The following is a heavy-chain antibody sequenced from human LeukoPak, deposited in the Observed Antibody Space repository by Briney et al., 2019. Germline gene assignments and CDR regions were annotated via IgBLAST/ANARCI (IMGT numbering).Heavy chain of an antibody. D-gene: IGHD3-3*01. J-gene: IGHJ4*02. CDR1: GYTLTNYA. Sequence: GASVKVSCKASGYTLTNYAVNWLRQAPGQRLEWMGWINAGNGDTKFSQNYQARVTITRDASASTAYMELSSLTSEDTAVYFCARGLWSAHRREYYFDSWGQGTLVTVSS. CDR3: ARGLWSAHRREYYFDS. V-gene: IGHV1-3*01. CDR2: INAGNGDT.